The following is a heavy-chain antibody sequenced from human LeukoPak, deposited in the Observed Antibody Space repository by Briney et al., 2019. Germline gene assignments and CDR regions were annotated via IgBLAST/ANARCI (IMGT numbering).Heavy chain of an antibody. CDR2: IYYSGST. Sequence: SETLSLTCTVSGGSISSSSYYWGWIRQPPGKGLEWIGSIYYSGSTYYSPSLKSRVTISVDTSKNQFSLKLSSVTAADTAVYYCARQFSSPGYFDLWGRGTLVTVSS. J-gene: IGHJ2*01. V-gene: IGHV4-39*01. CDR3: ARQFSSPGYFDL. CDR1: GGSISSSSYY. D-gene: IGHD6-13*01.